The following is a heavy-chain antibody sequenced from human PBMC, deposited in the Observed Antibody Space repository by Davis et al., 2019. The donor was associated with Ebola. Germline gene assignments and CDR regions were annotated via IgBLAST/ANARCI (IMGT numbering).Heavy chain of an antibody. D-gene: IGHD6-13*01. J-gene: IGHJ6*02. CDR1: GFTFSSYS. CDR3: AGGIAAAGTLRYYYGMDV. V-gene: IGHV3-48*02. CDR2: ISSSSSTI. Sequence: GESLKISCAASGFTFSSYSMNWVRQAPGKGLEWVSYISSSSSTIYYADSVKGRFTISRDNAKNSLYLQMNSLRDEDTAVYYCAGGIAAAGTLRYYYGMDVWGQGTTVTVSS.